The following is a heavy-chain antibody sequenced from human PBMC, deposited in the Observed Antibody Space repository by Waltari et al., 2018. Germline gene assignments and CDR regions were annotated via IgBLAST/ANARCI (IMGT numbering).Heavy chain of an antibody. CDR2: IKQDGSEK. J-gene: IGHJ4*02. Sequence: EVQLVESGGGLVQPGGSLRLSCVVSGINFSNYWMNWVRQAPGKGLEWVANIKQDGSEKYYVDSVKGRLTISRDNAKNSLFLQMNSLSVDDTGVYYCAINQYWGQGTLVTVSS. CDR1: GINFSNYW. CDR3: AINQY. V-gene: IGHV3-7*01.